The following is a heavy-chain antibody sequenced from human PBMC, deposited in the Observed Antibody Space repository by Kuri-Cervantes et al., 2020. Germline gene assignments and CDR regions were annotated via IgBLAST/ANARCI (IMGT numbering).Heavy chain of an antibody. CDR3: ASLQYGGTEIQTTKYYWYYNMDV. Sequence: GGSLRLSCAASGFTFSSYGMHWVRQAPGKGLEWVAVIWYDGSNKYYADSVKGRFTISRDNSKNTLYLQMNSLRAEDTAVYYCASLQYGGTEIQTTKYYWYYNMDVWGQGTTVTVSS. V-gene: IGHV3-33*01. CDR1: GFTFSSYG. J-gene: IGHJ6*02. CDR2: IWYDGSNK. D-gene: IGHD4-23*01.